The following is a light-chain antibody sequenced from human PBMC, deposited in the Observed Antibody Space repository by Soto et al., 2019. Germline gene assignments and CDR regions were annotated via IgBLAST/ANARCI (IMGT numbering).Light chain of an antibody. CDR1: QSISSW. CDR3: QQYNSFPT. Sequence: DIQMTQSPSTLSASVGDRVTITCRASQSISSWLAWYQQKPGKAPKLLIYKASSLESGVPSRFSGSASGTEFTLTISSLQPDDLATYYCQQYNSFPTFGHGTKVEIK. V-gene: IGKV1-5*03. CDR2: KAS. J-gene: IGKJ1*01.